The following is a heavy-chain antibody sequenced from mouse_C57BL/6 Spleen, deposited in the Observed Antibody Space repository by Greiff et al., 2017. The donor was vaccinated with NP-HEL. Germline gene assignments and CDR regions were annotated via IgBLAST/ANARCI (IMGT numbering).Heavy chain of an antibody. CDR2: IYPGDGDT. Sequence: QVQLQQSGAELVKPGASVKISCKASGYAFSSYWMNWVKQRPGTGLEWIGQIYPGDGDTNYNGKFKGKATLTADKSSSTAYMQLSSLTSEDSAVYFCARHYGNPFYAMDYWGQGTSVTVSS. V-gene: IGHV1-80*01. CDR1: GYAFSSYW. CDR3: ARHYGNPFYAMDY. J-gene: IGHJ4*01. D-gene: IGHD2-1*01.